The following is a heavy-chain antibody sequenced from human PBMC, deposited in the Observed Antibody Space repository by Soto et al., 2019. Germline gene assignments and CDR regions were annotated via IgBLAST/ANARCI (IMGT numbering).Heavy chain of an antibody. CDR3: ARDRSSNDY. CDR2: INPNSGST. CDR1: GYIFTGYY. J-gene: IGHJ4*02. Sequence: ASVKVSCKASGYIFTGYYMHWVRQAPGQGLEWMGWINPNSGSTNYAQKLQGRVTMTTDKSTSTAYMELRSLRSDDTAVYYCARDRSSNDYRGQGTLVTVSS. V-gene: IGHV1-2*02.